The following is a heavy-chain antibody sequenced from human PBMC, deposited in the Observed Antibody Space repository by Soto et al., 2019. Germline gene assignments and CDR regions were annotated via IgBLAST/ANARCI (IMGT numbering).Heavy chain of an antibody. V-gene: IGHV1-18*01. CDR1: GYTFTSYG. CDR2: ISAYNGNT. J-gene: IGHJ3*02. Sequence: ASVKVSCKASGYTFTSYGISWVRQAPGQGLEWMGWISAYNGNTNYAQKPQGRVTMTTDTSTSTAYMELRSLRSDDTAVYYCERLVVVAATGAFDIWGQGTMVNVS. D-gene: IGHD2-15*01. CDR3: ERLVVVAATGAFDI.